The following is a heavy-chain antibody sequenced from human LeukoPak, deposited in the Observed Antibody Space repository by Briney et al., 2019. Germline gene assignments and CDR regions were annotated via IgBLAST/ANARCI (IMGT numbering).Heavy chain of an antibody. V-gene: IGHV3-30*02. Sequence: GGSLRLSCAASGFTFSSYGMHWVRQAPGKGLEWVACIRYDGSNKYHADSVKGRFTISRDNSKNTLYLQTNSLRGEDTAVYYCAAEYSSSSGIYWGQGALVTVSS. D-gene: IGHD6-6*01. J-gene: IGHJ4*02. CDR1: GFTFSSYG. CDR2: IRYDGSNK. CDR3: AAEYSSSSGIY.